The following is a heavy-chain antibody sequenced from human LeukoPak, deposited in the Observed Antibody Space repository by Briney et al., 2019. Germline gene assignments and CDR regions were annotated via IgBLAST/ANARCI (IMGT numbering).Heavy chain of an antibody. J-gene: IGHJ3*02. Sequence: PSETLSLTCTVSGGSISSYYWSWIRQPPGKGLEWIGYIYYSGSTNYNPSLKGRVTISVDTSKNQFSLKLSSVTAADTAVYYCARDVTGYYGNDAFDIWGQGTMVTVSS. CDR2: IYYSGST. V-gene: IGHV4-59*01. CDR1: GGSISSYY. CDR3: ARDVTGYYGNDAFDI. D-gene: IGHD3-9*01.